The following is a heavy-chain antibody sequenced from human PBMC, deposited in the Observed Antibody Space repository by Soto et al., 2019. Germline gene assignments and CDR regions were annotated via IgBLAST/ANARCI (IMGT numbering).Heavy chain of an antibody. CDR1: GYSFLNYW. Sequence: GESLKISCKTSGYSFLNYWIGWVRQMPGKGLEWMGIIYPGDSDARYSPSFQGQVTISADKSISTVYLQWSSLKASDTAMYYCARHIVDTSMTASFNYWGQGTQLTVSS. J-gene: IGHJ4*02. D-gene: IGHD5-18*01. CDR3: ARHIVDTSMTASFNY. V-gene: IGHV5-51*01. CDR2: IYPGDSDA.